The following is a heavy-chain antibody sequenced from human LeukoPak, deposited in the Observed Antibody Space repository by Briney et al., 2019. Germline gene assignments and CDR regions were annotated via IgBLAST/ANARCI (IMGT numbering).Heavy chain of an antibody. CDR1: GGSISSGDYY. J-gene: IGHJ4*02. Sequence: PSETLSPTCTVSGGSISSGDYYWSWIRQPPGKGLEWIGYIYYSGSTYYNPSLKSRVTISVDTSKNQFSLKLSSMTAADTAVYYCAKKDYGDSVSFDYWGRGTLVSVSS. D-gene: IGHD4-17*01. CDR2: IYYSGST. V-gene: IGHV4-30-4*01. CDR3: AKKDYGDSVSFDY.